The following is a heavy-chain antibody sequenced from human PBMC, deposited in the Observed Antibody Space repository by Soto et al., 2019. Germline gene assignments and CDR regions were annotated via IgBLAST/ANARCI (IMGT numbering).Heavy chain of an antibody. V-gene: IGHV4-34*01. CDR3: ARVTGRYYYGMDV. Sequence: QVQLQQWGAGLLKPSETLSLTCAVYGGSFSGYYCSWIRQPPGKGLEWIGEINHSGSTNYNPSLKSRVTISVDTSKNQFSLKLSSVTAADKAVYYCARVTGRYYYGMDVWGQGTTVTVSS. CDR2: INHSGST. J-gene: IGHJ6*02. CDR1: GGSFSGYY.